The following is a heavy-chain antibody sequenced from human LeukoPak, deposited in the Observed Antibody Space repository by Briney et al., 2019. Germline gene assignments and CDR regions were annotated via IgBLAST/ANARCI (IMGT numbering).Heavy chain of an antibody. Sequence: SETLSLTCSVSGGSISGSIVSLYWSWIRQPPGKGLEWIGYIYFNGRTNYSPSLKSRVTLSVDTSKNQFSMKLISVTAADTAVYYCARTARSRDWFDPWGQGSLVTVSS. D-gene: IGHD2-21*02. J-gene: IGHJ5*02. CDR3: ARTARSRDWFDP. CDR2: IYFNGRT. CDR1: GGSISGSIVSLY. V-gene: IGHV4-61*01.